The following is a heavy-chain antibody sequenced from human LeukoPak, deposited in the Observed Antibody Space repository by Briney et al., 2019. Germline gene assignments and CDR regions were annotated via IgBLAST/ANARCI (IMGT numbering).Heavy chain of an antibody. V-gene: IGHV4-4*02. D-gene: IGHD4-17*01. CDR2: VYRRGST. J-gene: IGHJ3*02. Sequence: PSETLSLTCAVSGGSINSSDWWSWVRQFPGKGLEWIGEVYRRGSTSYNPSLKSRVVISIDKSKNQYSLNLNSVTAADTAMYYCGRHAYGDSSAAFDIWGQGTMVIVSS. CDR1: GGSINSSDW. CDR3: GRHAYGDSSAAFDI.